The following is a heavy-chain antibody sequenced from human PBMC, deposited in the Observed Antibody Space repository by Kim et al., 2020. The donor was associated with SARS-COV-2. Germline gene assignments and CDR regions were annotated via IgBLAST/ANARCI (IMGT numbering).Heavy chain of an antibody. J-gene: IGHJ4*02. CDR2: ISRDGSSK. D-gene: IGHD3-10*01. CDR3: AKVHWELDQNCFDY. CDR1: GFTFSSYG. V-gene: IGHV3-30*18. Sequence: GGSLRLSCIGSGFTFSSYGMHWVRQAPDKGLEWVGFISRDGSSKHYADSMRGRFTISRDNSRNTLSLQMDSLRGDDTAMYYCAKVHWELDQNCFDYWGQGTLVTVSS.